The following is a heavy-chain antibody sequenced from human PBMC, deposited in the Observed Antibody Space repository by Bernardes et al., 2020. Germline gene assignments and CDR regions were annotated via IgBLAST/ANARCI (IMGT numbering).Heavy chain of an antibody. CDR1: GGSISSSSYY. Sequence: SETLSLTCTVSGGSISSSSYYWGWIRQPPGKGLEWIGSIYYSGSTYYNPSLKSRVTISVDTSKNQFSLKLSSVTAADTAVYYCARLVVPAALSGYADAESFDYWGQGTLVTVSS. J-gene: IGHJ4*02. V-gene: IGHV4-39*01. CDR2: IYYSGST. D-gene: IGHD2-2*01. CDR3: ARLVVPAALSGYADAESFDY.